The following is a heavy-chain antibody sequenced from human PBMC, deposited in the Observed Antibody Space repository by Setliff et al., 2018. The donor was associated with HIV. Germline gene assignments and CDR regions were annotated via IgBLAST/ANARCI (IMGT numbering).Heavy chain of an antibody. CDR2: IANKADSHTI. D-gene: IGHD6-25*01. V-gene: IGHV3-72*01. Sequence: PGGSLRLSCAASGFTFNNAWMYWVRQAPGKGLEWVGRIANKADSHTIQYAASVQGRFTISRDDSKNSLYLQMKSLKTEDTAVYFCARGGYRTDSGYIDSWSDHWGQGTLVTVSS. CDR3: ARGGYRTDSGYIDSWSDH. J-gene: IGHJ5*02. CDR1: GFTFNNAW.